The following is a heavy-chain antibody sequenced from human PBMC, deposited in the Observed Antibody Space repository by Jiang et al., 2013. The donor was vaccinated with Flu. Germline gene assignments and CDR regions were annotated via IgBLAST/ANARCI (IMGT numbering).Heavy chain of an antibody. CDR3: ARGYYGFDL. CDR1: GGSVRNKY. V-gene: IGHV4-59*02. CDR2: IYDSGST. Sequence: SLTCTVSGGSVRNKYWSWIRQPPGKGLEWIGYIYDSGSTTYSPSLRSRVTISTDTSQNQVSLRLNSVTAADTAVYYCARGYYGFDLWGQGT. D-gene: IGHD3-3*01. J-gene: IGHJ4*02.